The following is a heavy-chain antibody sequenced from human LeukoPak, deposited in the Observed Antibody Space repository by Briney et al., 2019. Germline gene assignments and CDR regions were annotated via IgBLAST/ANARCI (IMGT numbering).Heavy chain of an antibody. J-gene: IGHJ4*02. CDR1: GFTFADYA. Sequence: PGRSLRLSCAASGFTFADYAMHWVRHAPGEGLEWVSLISWDGGRTYYADSVKGRFTISRDNSKNSLYLQMNSLRAEDTALYYCAKGGAGQHVLFDYWGQGTLVTVSS. D-gene: IGHD1-26*01. CDR2: ISWDGGRT. CDR3: AKGGAGQHVLFDY. V-gene: IGHV3-43D*04.